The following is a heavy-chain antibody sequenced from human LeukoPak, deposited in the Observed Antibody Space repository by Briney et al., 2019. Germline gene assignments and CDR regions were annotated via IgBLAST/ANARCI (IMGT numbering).Heavy chain of an antibody. D-gene: IGHD1-26*01. J-gene: IGHJ4*02. CDR3: AKGIVGATGLFDY. CDR2: ISGSGGST. CDR1: GFTFSSYA. V-gene: IGHV3-23*01. Sequence: GGSLRLSCAASGFTFSSYAMSWVRQAPGKGLGWVSAISGSGGSTYYADSVKGRFTISRDNSKNTLYLQMNSLRAEDTAVYYCAKGIVGATGLFDYWGQGTLVTVSS.